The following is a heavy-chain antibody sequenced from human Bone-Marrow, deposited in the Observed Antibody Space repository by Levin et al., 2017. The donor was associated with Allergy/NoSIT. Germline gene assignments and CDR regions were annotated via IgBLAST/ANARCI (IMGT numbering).Heavy chain of an antibody. CDR2: ISGSGDTT. CDR3: AKGLGTYGILPGD. J-gene: IGHJ4*02. Sequence: GGSLRLSCAASGFTFSSYGMDWVRQAPGKGLEWVTAISGSGDTTYYGDSVKGRFTISRDNSKNTVYLQMNSLRVEDTAVYYCAKGLGTYGILPGDWGQGTLVIVSS. CDR1: GFTFSSYG. V-gene: IGHV3-23*01. D-gene: IGHD3-10*01.